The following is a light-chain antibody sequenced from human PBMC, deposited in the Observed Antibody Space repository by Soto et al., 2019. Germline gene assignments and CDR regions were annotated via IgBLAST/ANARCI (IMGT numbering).Light chain of an antibody. CDR1: RRDIGSYNL. CDR3: CSYAGSSTFYV. V-gene: IGLV2-23*02. J-gene: IGLJ1*01. CDR2: EVS. Sequence: SALAWPAPRFGSPGQSITISRQGTRRDIGSYNLVSWYQQHPGKAPKLMIYEVSKRPSGVSNRFSGSKSGNTASLTISGLQAEDEADYYCCSYAGSSTFYVFGTGTKVTVL.